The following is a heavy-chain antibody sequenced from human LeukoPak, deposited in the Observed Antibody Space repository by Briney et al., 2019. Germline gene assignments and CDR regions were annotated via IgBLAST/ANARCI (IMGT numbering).Heavy chain of an antibody. CDR3: ARSSLQLHYYDSSGYHSFDY. J-gene: IGHJ4*02. D-gene: IGHD3-22*01. Sequence: SETLSLTCTVSGGSISSSSYYWGWIRQPPGKGLEWIGSIYYSGSTYYSPSLKSRVTISVDTSKNQFSLKLSSVTAADTAVYYCARSSLQLHYYDSSGYHSFDYWGQGTLVTVSS. CDR1: GGSISSSSYY. CDR2: IYYSGST. V-gene: IGHV4-39*07.